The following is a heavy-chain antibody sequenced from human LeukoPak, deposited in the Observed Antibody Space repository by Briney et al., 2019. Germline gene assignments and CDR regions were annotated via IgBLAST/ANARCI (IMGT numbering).Heavy chain of an antibody. J-gene: IGHJ4*02. CDR3: ARDGGRDGSGSVSNFFDY. CDR2: MNPSGGWT. Sequence: ASVKVSCKASGYTFTRYHMDWVRQAPGQGLEWMGIMNPSGGWTSYAQKFQGRVTMTSDTSTSTVYMELSSLRSEDTAVYYCARDGGRDGSGSVSNFFDYWGQGTQVTVSS. CDR1: GYTFTRYH. D-gene: IGHD3-10*01. V-gene: IGHV1-46*01.